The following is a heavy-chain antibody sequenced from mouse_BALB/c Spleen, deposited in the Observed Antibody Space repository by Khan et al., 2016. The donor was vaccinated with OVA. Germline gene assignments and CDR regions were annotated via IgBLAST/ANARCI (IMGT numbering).Heavy chain of an antibody. CDR1: GYIFTSYL. Sequence: VQLQQSGAELVRPGASVKLSCKTSGYIFTSYLIHWVKQRSGKGLEWIARIYPGTDNSYYTEKFKDKATLTADNSSTTAYMQLSSLQSEDSDVYCCAREESLSHFDHRGQGTTLTVSS. V-gene: IGHV1-76*01. CDR2: IYPGTDNS. D-gene: IGHD6-2*01. CDR3: AREESLSHFDH. J-gene: IGHJ2*01.